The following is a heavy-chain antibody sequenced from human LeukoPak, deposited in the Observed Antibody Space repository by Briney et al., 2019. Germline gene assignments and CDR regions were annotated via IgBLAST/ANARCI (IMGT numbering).Heavy chain of an antibody. J-gene: IGHJ3*02. V-gene: IGHV3-21*01. CDR1: GFTFSSYS. CDR3: AKLIPAAATIDAFGI. Sequence: GGSLRLSCAASGFTFSSYSMNWVRQAPGKGLEWVSSISSSSSYIYYADSVKGRFTISRDNSKNTLYLQMNSLRAEDTAVYYCAKLIPAAATIDAFGIWGQGTMVTVSS. CDR2: ISSSSSYI. D-gene: IGHD2-2*01.